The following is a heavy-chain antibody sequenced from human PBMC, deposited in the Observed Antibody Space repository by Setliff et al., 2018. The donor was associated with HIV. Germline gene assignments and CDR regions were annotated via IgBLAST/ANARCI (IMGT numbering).Heavy chain of an antibody. J-gene: IGHJ3*01. Sequence: SQTLSLTCSVSGASINNGDYYWSWIRQSPGEGLEWIGYIYYSGYYKAYYDSNPALKSRFSASVDTSRNQFSLELQSMTAADTAMYYCARAISFDFPSGLKGTFDVWGLGTMVTVSS. V-gene: IGHV4-30-4*01. CDR3: ARAISFDFPSGLKGTFDV. D-gene: IGHD3-16*01. CDR2: IYYSGYYKA. CDR1: GASINNGDYY.